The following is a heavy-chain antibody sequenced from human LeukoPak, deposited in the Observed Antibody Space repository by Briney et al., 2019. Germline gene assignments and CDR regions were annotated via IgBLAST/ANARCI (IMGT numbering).Heavy chain of an antibody. CDR3: ARGWGRRLGYCTGGVCYRTKPFDY. D-gene: IGHD2-8*02. J-gene: IGHJ4*02. Sequence: KPSETLSLTCAVYGGSFSGYYWSWIRQPPGKGLEWIGEINHSGSTNYNPSLKSRVTISVDTSKNQFSLKLSSVTAADTAVYYCARGWGRRLGYCTGGVCYRTKPFDYWGQGTLVTVSS. CDR1: GGSFSGYY. V-gene: IGHV4-34*01. CDR2: INHSGST.